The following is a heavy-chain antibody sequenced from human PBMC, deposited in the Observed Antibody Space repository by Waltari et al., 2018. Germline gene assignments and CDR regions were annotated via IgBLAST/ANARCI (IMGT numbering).Heavy chain of an antibody. CDR1: GGSFSGDY. D-gene: IGHD2-21*02. CDR2: INHAGNR. CDR3: VRLEDCSGPGGNCYSGDSFALDV. J-gene: IGHJ6*02. Sequence: QVQLQPCGAGLLQPSETLSLTCGVYGGSFSGDYWGWLRQPPGKGLAWLGEINHAGNRNYNPSLRSRVTMLVDTSRSQFSLKLSSMTAADTALYYCVRLEDCSGPGGNCYSGDSFALDVWGQGTTVTVSS. V-gene: IGHV4-34*02.